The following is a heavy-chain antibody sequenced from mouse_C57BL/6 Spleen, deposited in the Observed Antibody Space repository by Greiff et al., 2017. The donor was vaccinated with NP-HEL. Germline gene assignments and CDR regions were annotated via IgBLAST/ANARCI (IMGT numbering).Heavy chain of an antibody. V-gene: IGHV2-5*01. CDR2: IWRGGST. CDR1: GFSLTSYG. J-gene: IGHJ2*01. Sequence: VQLQQSGPGLVQPSQSLSITCTVSGFSLTSYGVHWVRQSPGKGLEWLGVIWRGGSTDYNAAFMSRLSITKDNSKSQVFFKMNSLQADDTAIYYWAKNGDYYGSSPLDYWGQGTTLTVSS. D-gene: IGHD1-1*01. CDR3: AKNGDYYGSSPLDY.